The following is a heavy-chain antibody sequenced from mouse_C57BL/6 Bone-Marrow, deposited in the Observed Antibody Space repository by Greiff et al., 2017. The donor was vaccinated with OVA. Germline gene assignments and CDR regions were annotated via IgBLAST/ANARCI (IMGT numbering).Heavy chain of an antibody. J-gene: IGHJ2*01. V-gene: IGHV1-5*01. D-gene: IGHD2-3*01. CDR3: TRDDGYSLYFDY. CDR1: GYTFTSYW. Sequence: EVQLQQSGTVLARPGASVKMSCKTSGYTFTSYWMHWVKQRPGQGLEWIGAIYPGNSDTSYNQKFKGKAKLTAVTSASTAYMELSSLTNEDSAVYYCTRDDGYSLYFDYWGQGTTLTVSS. CDR2: IYPGNSDT.